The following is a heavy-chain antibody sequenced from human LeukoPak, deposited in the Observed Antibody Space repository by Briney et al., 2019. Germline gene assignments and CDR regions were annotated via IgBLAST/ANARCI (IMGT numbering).Heavy chain of an antibody. J-gene: IGHJ3*02. Sequence: SETLSLTCAVYGGSFSGYYWSWIRQPPGKGLEWIGEINHSGSTNYNPSLKSRVTISVDTSKNQFSLKLSSVTAADTAVYYCARETDYYEHDAFDIWGQGTMVTVSS. CDR2: INHSGST. V-gene: IGHV4-34*01. CDR3: ARETDYYEHDAFDI. D-gene: IGHD3-22*01. CDR1: GGSFSGYY.